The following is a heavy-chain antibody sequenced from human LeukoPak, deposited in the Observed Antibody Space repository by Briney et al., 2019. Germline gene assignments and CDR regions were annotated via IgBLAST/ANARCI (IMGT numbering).Heavy chain of an antibody. CDR3: ARRGSSAYFDY. Sequence: GESLKISCKGSGYTFTNYWIAWVRQMPGKGLEWMGIIYPGDSDTRYSPSFQGRVTISVDKSISTAYLQWSSLKASDTAIYYCARRGSSAYFDYWGQGTLVTVSS. CDR1: GYTFTNYW. V-gene: IGHV5-51*01. D-gene: IGHD2-2*01. CDR2: IYPGDSDT. J-gene: IGHJ4*02.